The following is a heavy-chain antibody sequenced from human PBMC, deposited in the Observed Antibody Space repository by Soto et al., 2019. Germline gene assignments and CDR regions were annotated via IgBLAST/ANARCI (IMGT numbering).Heavy chain of an antibody. CDR2: ISYDGSNK. CDR1: GFTFSSYA. V-gene: IGHV3-30-3*01. J-gene: IGHJ5*02. Sequence: QVQLVESGGGVVQPGRSLRLSCAASGFTFSSYAMHWVRQAPGKGLEWVAVISYDGSNKYYADSVKGRFTISRDNSKNTLYRQMNSLRAEDTAVYYCARAPGAWSGLFAWFDPWGQGTLVTVSS. CDR3: ARAPGAWSGLFAWFDP. D-gene: IGHD3-3*01.